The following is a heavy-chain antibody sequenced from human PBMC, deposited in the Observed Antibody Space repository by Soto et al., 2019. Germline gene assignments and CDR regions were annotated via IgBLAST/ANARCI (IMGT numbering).Heavy chain of an antibody. V-gene: IGHV4-31*03. D-gene: IGHD3-9*01. Sequence: QVQLQESGPGLVKPSQTLSLTCTVSGGSISSGGYYWSWIRQHPGKGLEWIGYIYYSGSTYYNPSVKGRVSRSVDAAEGQVALKLSSVTAADTGVYYCGRDGSAYYDILGGLATKGGCEPWGQGTLVTVSS. J-gene: IGHJ5*02. CDR2: IYYSGST. CDR1: GGSISSGGYY. CDR3: GRDGSAYYDILGGLATKGGCEP.